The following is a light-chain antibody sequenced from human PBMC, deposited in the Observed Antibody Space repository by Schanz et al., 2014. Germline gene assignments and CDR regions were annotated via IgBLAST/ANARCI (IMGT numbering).Light chain of an antibody. V-gene: IGLV2-14*01. Sequence: QSALTQPASVSGSPGQSITISCTGTSSDVGGYNYVPWYQQHPGKAPKLMIYDVSHRPSGVSNRFSGSKSGNTASLTISGLQAEDEADYYCSSYTSIGTRVFGGGTKLTVL. CDR1: SSDVGGYNY. CDR2: DVS. J-gene: IGLJ3*02. CDR3: SSYTSIGTRV.